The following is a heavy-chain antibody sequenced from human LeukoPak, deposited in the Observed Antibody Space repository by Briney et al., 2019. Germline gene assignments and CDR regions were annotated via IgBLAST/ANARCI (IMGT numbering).Heavy chain of an antibody. CDR2: IFHSGST. CDR1: GDSFTGYY. Sequence: SETLSLTCTVSGDSFTGYYWNWIRQPPGKGPEWVRHIFHSGSTSYNPTLKGRVTMSVDASKNQFSLSLRSVTAADTAVYYCVRRPVNFVGSGSPFDSWGQGTLVSVSS. D-gene: IGHD3-10*01. J-gene: IGHJ4*02. CDR3: VRRPVNFVGSGSPFDS. V-gene: IGHV4-59*08.